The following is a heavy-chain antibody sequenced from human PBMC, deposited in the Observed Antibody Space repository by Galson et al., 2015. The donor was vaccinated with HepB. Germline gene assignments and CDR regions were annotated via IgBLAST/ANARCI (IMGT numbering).Heavy chain of an antibody. J-gene: IGHJ2*01. D-gene: IGHD6-6*01. CDR3: AREGSSPYWYFDL. CDR1: GFTFSSYW. CDR2: IKQDGSEK. Sequence: SLRLSCAASGFTFSSYWMSWVRQAPGKGLEWVANIKQDGSEKYYVDSVKGRFTISRDNAKNSLYLQMNSLRAEDTAVYYCAREGSSPYWYFDLWGRGTLVTVSS. V-gene: IGHV3-7*03.